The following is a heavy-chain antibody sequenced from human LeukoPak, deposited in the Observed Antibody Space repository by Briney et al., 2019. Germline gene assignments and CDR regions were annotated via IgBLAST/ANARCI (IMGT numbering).Heavy chain of an antibody. Sequence: GGSLRLSCAASGFTFSSSAMSWVRQAPGRGLEWVSVISGSGGSTYYADFVRGQFTISRDNSKNTLYLQMNSLRAEDSAVYYCAKVPYDSSNYYHDFWGQGTPVTVSS. CDR1: GFTFSSSA. CDR2: ISGSGGST. V-gene: IGHV3-23*01. J-gene: IGHJ4*02. D-gene: IGHD3-22*01. CDR3: AKVPYDSSNYYHDF.